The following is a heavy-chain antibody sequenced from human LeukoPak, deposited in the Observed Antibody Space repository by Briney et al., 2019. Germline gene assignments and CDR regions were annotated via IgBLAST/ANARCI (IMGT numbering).Heavy chain of an antibody. D-gene: IGHD4-11*01. CDR2: SNPSGGST. Sequence: VASVRVSCKASGDTFTTDYIHWVRQGPGQGPEWMGVSNPSGGSTTNAQKFQGRVTMTRDTSTSTVYMELSSLRSDDTAVYYCARSGYSNYPARYYFDYWGQGTLVTVSS. CDR1: GDTFTTDY. V-gene: IGHV1-46*01. J-gene: IGHJ4*02. CDR3: ARSGYSNYPARYYFDY.